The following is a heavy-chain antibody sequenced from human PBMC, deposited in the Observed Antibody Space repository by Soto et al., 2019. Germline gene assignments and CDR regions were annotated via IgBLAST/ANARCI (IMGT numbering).Heavy chain of an antibody. V-gene: IGHV5-10-1*01. Sequence: GESLKISCKGSGYSFTSYWISWVRQMPGKGLEWMGRIDPSDSYTNYSPSFQGHVTISADKSISTAYLQWSSLKASDTAMYYCARQLTVTTVLYYYGMDVWGQGTTVTASS. CDR2: IDPSDSYT. CDR1: GYSFTSYW. D-gene: IGHD4-4*01. CDR3: ARQLTVTTVLYYYGMDV. J-gene: IGHJ6*02.